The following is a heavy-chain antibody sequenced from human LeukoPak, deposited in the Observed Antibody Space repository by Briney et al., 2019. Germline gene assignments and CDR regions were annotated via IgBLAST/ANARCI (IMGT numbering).Heavy chain of an antibody. CDR2: IYNRGST. CDR1: VGSISCYY. CDR3: ERVRSSGWLDY. J-gene: IGHJ4*02. Sequence: KPSETLSLTYTVSVGSISCYYWSWIRHPPGKGGVGMGYIYNRGSTNYKPSLKSRFTISVDTSKSQFSLKLSSVTAADTAVYYGERVRSSGWLDYWGQGTLVTVSS. V-gene: IGHV4-59*13. D-gene: IGHD6-19*01.